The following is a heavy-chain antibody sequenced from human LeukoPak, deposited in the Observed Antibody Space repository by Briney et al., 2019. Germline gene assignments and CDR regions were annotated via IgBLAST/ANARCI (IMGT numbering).Heavy chain of an antibody. CDR2: INHSGST. D-gene: IGHD3-10*01. J-gene: IGHJ4*02. CDR3: ARLRPSGSGSFRTPYYFDY. V-gene: IGHV4-39*07. Sequence: SETLSLTCTVSGGSISSSSYYWGWIRQPPGKGLEWIGEINHSGSTNYNPSHKSRVTISVDTSKNQFSLKLSSVTAADTAVYYCARLRPSGSGSFRTPYYFDYWGQGTLVTVSS. CDR1: GGSISSSSYY.